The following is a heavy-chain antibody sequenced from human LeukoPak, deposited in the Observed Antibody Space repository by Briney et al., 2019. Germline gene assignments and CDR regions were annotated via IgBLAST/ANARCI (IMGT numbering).Heavy chain of an antibody. V-gene: IGHV4-34*01. D-gene: IGHD6-13*01. CDR2: INHSGST. CDR1: GGSFSGYY. Sequence: PSETLSLTCAVYGGSFSGYYWSWIRKPPGKGLEWIGEINHSGSTNYNPSLKSRVTISVDTSKNQFSLKLSSVNAADTAVYYCARAPLDIAAAAPCDYWGQGTLVTVSS. J-gene: IGHJ4*02. CDR3: ARAPLDIAAAAPCDY.